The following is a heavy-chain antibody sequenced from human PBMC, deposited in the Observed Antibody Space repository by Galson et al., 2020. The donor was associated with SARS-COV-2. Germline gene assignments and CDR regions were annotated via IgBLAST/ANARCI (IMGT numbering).Heavy chain of an antibody. Sequence: SETLSLTCAVYGGSFSGYYWTWIRQSPGQGLEWIGEIDHSGSTNYNPSLGGRITISVDTSKNQFSLKLNSVTAADTAGYYCARGGGGSYPDYWDQGPRVTVSS. CDR3: ARGGGGSYPDY. J-gene: IGHJ4*02. D-gene: IGHD1-26*01. CDR1: GGSFSGYY. CDR2: IDHSGST. V-gene: IGHV4-34*01.